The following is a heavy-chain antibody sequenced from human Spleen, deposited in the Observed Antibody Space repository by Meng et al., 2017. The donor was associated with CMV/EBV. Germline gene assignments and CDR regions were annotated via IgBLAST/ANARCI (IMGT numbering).Heavy chain of an antibody. CDR2: IYYSGST. CDR1: GGSVSSGSYY. Sequence: SETLSLTCTVSGGSVSSGSYYWSWIRQPPGKGLEWIGYIYYSGSTNYNPSLKSRVTISVDTSKNQFSLKLSSVTAADTAVYYCARAPHGYNWFDPWGQGTLVTVSS. CDR3: ARAPHGYNWFDP. V-gene: IGHV4-61*01. J-gene: IGHJ5*02.